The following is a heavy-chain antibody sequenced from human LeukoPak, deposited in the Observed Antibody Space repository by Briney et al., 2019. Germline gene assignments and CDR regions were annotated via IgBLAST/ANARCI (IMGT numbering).Heavy chain of an antibody. CDR3: ARDKPDYGASDAFDI. CDR1: GFTFSSYI. Sequence: GGSLRLSCAASGFTFSSYIMNWVRQAPGKGLEWVSSISSSSSYIYYADSVKGRFTISRDNAKSSLYLQMNTLRAEDTAVYYCARDKPDYGASDAFDIWGQGTMVTVSS. CDR2: ISSSSSYI. J-gene: IGHJ3*02. D-gene: IGHD4-17*01. V-gene: IGHV3-21*01.